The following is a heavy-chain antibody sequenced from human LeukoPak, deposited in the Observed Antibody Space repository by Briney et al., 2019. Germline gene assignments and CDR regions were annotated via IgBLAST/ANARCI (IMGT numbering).Heavy chain of an antibody. Sequence: ASVKVSCKASGYTFTSYAMHWVRQARGQRLEWMGWINAGNGNTKYSQKFQGRVTITRDTYASTAYMELSSLRSEDTAVYYCARKDDILTGSLDYWAREPWSPSPQ. V-gene: IGHV1-3*01. CDR2: INAGNGNT. D-gene: IGHD3-9*01. CDR1: GYTFTSYA. J-gene: IGHJ4*02. CDR3: ARKDDILTGSLDY.